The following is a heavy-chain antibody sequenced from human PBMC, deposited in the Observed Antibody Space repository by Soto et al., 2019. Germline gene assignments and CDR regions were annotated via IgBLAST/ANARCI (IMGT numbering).Heavy chain of an antibody. Sequence: QMQLVQSGPAVKKPGTSVKVSCQTSGFSFTNSTVQWVRQARGQRLEWIGWILVGAGNTNYAQKFQERVTIARDMSTSTAYMELSSLTSEDTAVYYCAAEPFFGVALYHGLDVWGQGTTVTVSS. J-gene: IGHJ6*02. CDR1: GFSFTNST. D-gene: IGHD3-3*01. CDR2: ILVGAGNT. V-gene: IGHV1-58*01. CDR3: AAEPFFGVALYHGLDV.